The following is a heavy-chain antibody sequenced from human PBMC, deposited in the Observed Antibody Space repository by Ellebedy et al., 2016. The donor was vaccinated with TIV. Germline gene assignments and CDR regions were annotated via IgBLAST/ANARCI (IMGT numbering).Heavy chain of an antibody. J-gene: IGHJ4*02. CDR3: ANRRIEYSSSSVVRSYFDY. CDR1: GFTFSSYA. D-gene: IGHD6-6*01. Sequence: GESLKISCAASGFTFSSYAMSWVRQAPGKGLEWVSAISGSGGSTYYADSVKGRFTISRDNSKNTLYLQMNSLRAEDTAVYYCANRRIEYSSSSVVRSYFDYWGQGTLVTVSS. CDR2: ISGSGGST. V-gene: IGHV3-23*01.